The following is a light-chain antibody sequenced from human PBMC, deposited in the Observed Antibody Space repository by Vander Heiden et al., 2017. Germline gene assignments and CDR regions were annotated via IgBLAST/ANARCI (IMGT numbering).Light chain of an antibody. CDR2: GTS. V-gene: IGKV3-15*01. CDR1: QSVSSK. Sequence: EIVMTQSPATLSVSPGERATLSCRASQTASQSVSSKLAWYQQKPGQAPRLLIYGTSTRATGIPARFSGSGSGTEFTLTINSLQSEDFAIYYCQQYNNWPLTFGGGTKVEIK. J-gene: IGKJ4*01. CDR3: QQYNNWPLT.